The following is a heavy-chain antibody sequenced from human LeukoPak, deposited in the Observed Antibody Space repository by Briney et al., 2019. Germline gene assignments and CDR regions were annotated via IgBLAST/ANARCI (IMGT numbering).Heavy chain of an antibody. CDR3: ARVPRGSSPIDY. V-gene: IGHV4-34*01. D-gene: IGHD6-6*01. J-gene: IGHJ4*02. Sequence: SETLSLTCAVSGGSFSGYYWSWIRQPPGKGLEWIGEINHSGSTNYNPSLKSRVTIPVDTSKNQFSLKLSSVTAADTAVYYCARVPRGSSPIDYWGQGTLVTVSS. CDR2: INHSGST. CDR1: GGSFSGYY.